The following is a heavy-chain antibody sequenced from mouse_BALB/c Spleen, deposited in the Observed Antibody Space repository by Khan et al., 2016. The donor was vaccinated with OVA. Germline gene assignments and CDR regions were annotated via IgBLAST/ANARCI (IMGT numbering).Heavy chain of an antibody. D-gene: IGHD2-5*01. CDR1: GFSFSSYY. V-gene: IGHV5-6*01. Sequence: EVQLVESGGDLVRPGGSLKLSCAASGFSFSSYYMSWVRQTPEKRLEWVATISSGGSYTSSPDSVNGRFTISRDNAKNTMYLQMSSQKSKAKALYYCKRHRGDDDSNPYVDYWGQGTTRTVSS. J-gene: IGHJ2*01. CDR2: ISSGGSYT. CDR3: KRHRGDDDSNPYVDY.